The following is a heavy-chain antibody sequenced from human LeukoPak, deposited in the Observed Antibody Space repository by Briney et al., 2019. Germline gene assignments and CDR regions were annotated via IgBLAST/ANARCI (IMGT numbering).Heavy chain of an antibody. CDR3: ARLSSNYYGSGSHFDY. CDR2: IYYSGST. J-gene: IGHJ4*02. D-gene: IGHD3-10*01. Sequence: SETLSLTCTVSGGSISSSSYYWGWIRQPPGKGLEWIGSIYYSGSTYYNPSLKSRVTISVDTSKNQFSLKLSSVTAADTAVYYCARLSSNYYGSGSHFDYWGQGTLVTVSS. CDR1: GGSISSSSYY. V-gene: IGHV4-39*01.